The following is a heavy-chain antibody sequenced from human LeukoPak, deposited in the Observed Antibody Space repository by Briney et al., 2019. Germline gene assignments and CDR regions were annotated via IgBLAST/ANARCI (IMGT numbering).Heavy chain of an antibody. D-gene: IGHD2-2*01. Sequence: PGGSLRLSCAALGFAFSLSCMNWVRQAPGKGLEWVSTITGSGDRTYYADSMKGRFTISRDNSKNTLYLQMKSLRAEDTAVYYCAKGYSSTTCTRYWGQGTLVTVSS. CDR2: ITGSGDRT. CDR3: AKGYSSTTCTRY. J-gene: IGHJ4*02. CDR1: GFAFSLSC. V-gene: IGHV3-23*01.